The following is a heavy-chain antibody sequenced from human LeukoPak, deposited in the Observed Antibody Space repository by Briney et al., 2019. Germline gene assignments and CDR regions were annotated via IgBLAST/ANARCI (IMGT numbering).Heavy chain of an antibody. CDR3: AKASSSWYSDFDY. V-gene: IGHV3-23*01. CDR2: ISTRGGTT. CDR1: GFSLNNYA. J-gene: IGHJ4*02. Sequence: GGSLRLSCAASGFSLNNYAMNWTRQATGKGLEWVSAISTRGGTTYNSDSVKGRFTISRDSAKNTLYLQINSLRAEDSAVYYCAKASSSWYSDFDYWGRGTLVTVS. D-gene: IGHD6-13*01.